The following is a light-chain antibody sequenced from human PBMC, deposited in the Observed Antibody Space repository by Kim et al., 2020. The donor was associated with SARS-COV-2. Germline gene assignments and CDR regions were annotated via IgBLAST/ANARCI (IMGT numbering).Light chain of an antibody. Sequence: DIQMTQSPSTLSASVGDRVTITCRASQSIRSWLAWHQHKPGKAPKLLIYKASSLESGVPSRFSGSGSGTDFSLTISSLQPDDFATYYGQHYHSYPYTFGQGTKLELK. CDR3: QHYHSYPYT. V-gene: IGKV1-5*03. CDR2: KAS. CDR1: QSIRSW. J-gene: IGKJ2*01.